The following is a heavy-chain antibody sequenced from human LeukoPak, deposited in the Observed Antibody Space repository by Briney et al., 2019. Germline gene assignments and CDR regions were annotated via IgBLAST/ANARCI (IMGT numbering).Heavy chain of an antibody. D-gene: IGHD1-26*01. V-gene: IGHV1-69*13. Sequence: SVKVSCKASGYTFTGYYMHWVRQAPGQGLEWMGGIIPIFGSANYAQKFQGRVTITADESTSTTYMELSSLRSEDTAVYYCATWEWELLRNWFDPWGQGTLVTVSS. CDR2: IIPIFGSA. J-gene: IGHJ5*02. CDR1: GYTFTGYY. CDR3: ATWEWELLRNWFDP.